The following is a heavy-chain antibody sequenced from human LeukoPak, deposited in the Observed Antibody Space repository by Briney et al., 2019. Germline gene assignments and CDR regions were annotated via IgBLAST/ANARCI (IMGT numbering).Heavy chain of an antibody. D-gene: IGHD2-15*01. J-gene: IGHJ4*02. CDR2: ISYDGSNK. CDR3: ARGKGGSYYFDY. CDR1: GFTFSSYA. Sequence: PGRSLRLSCAASGFTFSSYAMHWVRQAPGEGLEWVAVISYDGSNKYYADSVKGRFTISRDNSKNTLYLQMNSLRAEDTAVYYCARGKGGSYYFDYWGQGTLVTVSS. V-gene: IGHV3-30-3*01.